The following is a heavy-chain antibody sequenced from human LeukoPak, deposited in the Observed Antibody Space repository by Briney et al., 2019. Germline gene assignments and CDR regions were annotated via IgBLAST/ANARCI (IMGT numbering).Heavy chain of an antibody. CDR3: AASGSYYFDY. V-gene: IGHV3-20*04. Sequence: GGSLRLSCAASGFTSDDYGMSWVRQAPGKGLEWVSGINWNGGSTGYADSVKGRFTISRDNAKNSLYLQMNSLRSEDTAVYYCAASGSYYFDYWGQGTLVTVSS. CDR1: GFTSDDYG. J-gene: IGHJ4*02. CDR2: INWNGGST. D-gene: IGHD1-26*01.